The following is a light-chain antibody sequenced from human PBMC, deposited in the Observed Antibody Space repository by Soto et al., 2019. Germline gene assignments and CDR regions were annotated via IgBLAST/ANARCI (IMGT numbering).Light chain of an antibody. CDR3: QNRSDWPRLT. CDR1: QSISSSK. J-gene: IGKJ4*01. CDR2: GVS. V-gene: IGKV3D-20*02. Sequence: DIVMTQSPDSLAVSLGERTTINCRASQSISSSKLAWYQQNPGQAPRLLLFGVSNRATGIPARFSGSGSGTDFTLTISRLEPADFAVYYCQNRSDWPRLTVGGGHKGDI.